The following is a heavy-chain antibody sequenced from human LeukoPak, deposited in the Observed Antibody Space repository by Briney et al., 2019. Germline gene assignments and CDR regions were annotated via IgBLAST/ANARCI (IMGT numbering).Heavy chain of an antibody. Sequence: PGGSLRLSCAASGFSFSTYSMNWVRQAPGKGLEWVSYISSSSSTIYYAGSVKGRFTISRDNTENSLYLQMNNLGAEDTAVYYCARDDHYNYYYMDVWGKGTTVTVSS. CDR3: ARDDHYNYYYMDV. V-gene: IGHV3-48*01. J-gene: IGHJ6*03. CDR1: GFSFSTYS. CDR2: ISSSSSTI.